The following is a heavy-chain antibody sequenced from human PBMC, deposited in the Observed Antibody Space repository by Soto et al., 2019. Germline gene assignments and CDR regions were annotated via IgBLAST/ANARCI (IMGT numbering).Heavy chain of an antibody. CDR1: GDSVSSNSAA. J-gene: IGHJ4*02. V-gene: IGHV6-1*01. CDR2: TYYRSKWYN. CDR3: AREGSSSWARFDY. Sequence: SQTLSLTCAISGDSVSSNSAAWTWIRQSPSRGLEWLGRTYYRSKWYNDYAVSVKSRITINPDTSKNQFSLQLNSVTPEDTAVYYCAREGSSSWARFDYWGQGTLVTVSS. D-gene: IGHD6-13*01.